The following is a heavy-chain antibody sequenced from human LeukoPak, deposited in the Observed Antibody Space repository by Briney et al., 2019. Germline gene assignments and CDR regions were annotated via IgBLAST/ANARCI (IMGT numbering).Heavy chain of an antibody. Sequence: GGSLRLSCAASGFTFSSYGMNWVRQAPGKGLEWVSSISSGSTYIYYADSMKGRFTISRDNAKNSLFLQMNSLRAEDTAVYYCAREGPRNAFDIWGQGTMVTVSS. CDR2: ISSGSTYI. V-gene: IGHV3-21*01. CDR1: GFTFSSYG. J-gene: IGHJ3*02. CDR3: AREGPRNAFDI.